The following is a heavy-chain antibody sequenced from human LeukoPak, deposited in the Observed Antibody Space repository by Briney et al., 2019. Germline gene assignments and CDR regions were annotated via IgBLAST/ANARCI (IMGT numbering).Heavy chain of an antibody. D-gene: IGHD4-17*01. CDR3: ARDPAPVTTYAFDI. V-gene: IGHV3-53*01. Sequence: GGSLRLSCAASEFTVSSNYMSWVRQAPGKGLEWVSVIYSGGSTYYADSVKGRFTISRDNSKNTLYLQMNSLRAEDTAVYYCARDPAPVTTYAFDIWGQGTMVTVSS. CDR2: IYSGGST. CDR1: EFTVSSNY. J-gene: IGHJ3*02.